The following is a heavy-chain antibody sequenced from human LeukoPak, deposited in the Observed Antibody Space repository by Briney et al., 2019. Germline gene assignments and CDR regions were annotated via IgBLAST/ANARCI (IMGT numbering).Heavy chain of an antibody. CDR3: ARIPVVDIVANFDY. D-gene: IGHD5-12*01. J-gene: IGHJ4*02. CDR1: GYTFTGYY. Sequence: GASVKVSCKASGYTFTGYYMHWVRQAPGQGLEWMGRINPNSGGTNYAQKFQGRVTMTRDTSISTAYMELSRLRSDDTAVYYCARIPVVDIVANFDYWGQGTLVTVSS. V-gene: IGHV1-2*06. CDR2: INPNSGGT.